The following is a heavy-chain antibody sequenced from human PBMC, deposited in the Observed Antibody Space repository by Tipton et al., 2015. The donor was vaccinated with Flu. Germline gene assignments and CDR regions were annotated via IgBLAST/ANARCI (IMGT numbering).Heavy chain of an antibody. D-gene: IGHD1-26*01. J-gene: IGHJ4*02. CDR1: GNSFTNYW. CDR3: ARHRVAGATPGLDY. CDR2: VYLDDSDA. Sequence: QLVQSGAEVKKPGESLKISCKAFGNSFTNYWIGWVRQKPGKGLEWMGIVYLDDSDARYRPSFQGQVTISADKSINTAYLEWSSLKASDTAMYYCARHRVAGATPGLDYWGQGTLVTVSS. V-gene: IGHV5-51*01.